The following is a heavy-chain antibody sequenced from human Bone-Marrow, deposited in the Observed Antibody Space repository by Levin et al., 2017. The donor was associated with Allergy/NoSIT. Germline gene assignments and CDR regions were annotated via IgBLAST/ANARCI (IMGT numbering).Heavy chain of an antibody. V-gene: IGHV4-38-2*01. J-gene: IGHJ4*02. Sequence: PGGSLRLSCDVSGYSINSAYSWGWVRQPPGTGLEWIGNIYSTDNTYYSPSLKSRVTISKRPSKNQFSLKLTSVTAADTAVYYCASMTTVTKTYYFDYWGQGTLVTVSS. D-gene: IGHD4-17*01. CDR3: ASMTTVTKTYYFDY. CDR1: GYSINSAYS. CDR2: IYSTDNT.